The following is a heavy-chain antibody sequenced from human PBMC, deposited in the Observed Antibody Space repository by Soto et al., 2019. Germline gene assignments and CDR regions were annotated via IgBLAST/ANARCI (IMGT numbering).Heavy chain of an antibody. CDR1: GLTFSSYW. Sequence: EVQLVESGGGLVQPGGSLRLSCAASGLTFSSYWMHWVRQAPGKGLVWVSRINSDGSSTNYADSVKGRFTISRDNAKNTLYLQMNSLRAEDTXXYYXXXSYXVTTDYWGQGTLVTVSS. V-gene: IGHV3-74*01. CDR3: XXSYXVTTDY. J-gene: IGHJ4*02. CDR2: INSDGSST. D-gene: IGHD1-1*01.